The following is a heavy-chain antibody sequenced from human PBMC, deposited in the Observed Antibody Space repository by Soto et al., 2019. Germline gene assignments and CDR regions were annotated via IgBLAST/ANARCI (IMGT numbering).Heavy chain of an antibody. CDR3: AKDQGASLTASRPFDY. D-gene: IGHD5-18*01. CDR1: GFTFINCA. J-gene: IGHJ4*02. Sequence: GGSLRVSCAASGFTFINCAMSWVRHSPGKGLEWVADISGRGGSPYYADSVRGRFTISRENSKNTLCLQMNSLRVDDPAVYYCAKDQGASLTASRPFDYWGQGTLVTVSS. V-gene: IGHV3-23*01. CDR2: ISGRGGSP.